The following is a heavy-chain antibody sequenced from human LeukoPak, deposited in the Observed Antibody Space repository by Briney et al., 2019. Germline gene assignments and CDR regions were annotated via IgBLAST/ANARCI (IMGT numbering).Heavy chain of an antibody. CDR1: GFTSTSYG. CDR3: ARAGASNEFDY. J-gene: IGHJ4*02. D-gene: IGHD2-8*01. CDR2: IWSDGSKT. V-gene: IGHV3-33*01. Sequence: GGSLRLSCAASGFTSTSYGMHWVRQAPGKGLEWVAVIWSDGSKTYYVDSVKGRFTISRDYSKNTLYLQMSSLRAEDTAVYYRARAGASNEFDYWGQGTLVTVSS.